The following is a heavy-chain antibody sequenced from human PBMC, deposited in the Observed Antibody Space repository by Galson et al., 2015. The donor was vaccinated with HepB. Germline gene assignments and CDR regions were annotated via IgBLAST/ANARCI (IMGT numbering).Heavy chain of an antibody. J-gene: IGHJ6*03. Sequence: SVKVSCKASGFTFTSSAVQWVRQARGQRLEWIGWIVVGSGNTNYAQKFQERVTITRDMSTSTAYMELSSLRSEDTAVYYCAAPHLHVPAAIGGYYYYYMDVWGKGTTVTVSS. CDR3: AAPHLHVPAAIGGYYYYYMDV. CDR2: IVVGSGNT. D-gene: IGHD2-2*01. CDR1: GFTFTSSA. V-gene: IGHV1-58*01.